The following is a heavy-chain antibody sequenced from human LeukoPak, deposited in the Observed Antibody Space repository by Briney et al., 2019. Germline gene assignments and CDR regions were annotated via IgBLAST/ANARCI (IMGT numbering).Heavy chain of an antibody. Sequence: PSQTLSLTCTVSGGSISSGGYYWSWIRQPPGKGLEWIGYIYHSGSTYYNPSLKSRVTIPVDRSKNQFSLKLSSVTAADTAVYYCARGLVVVPAAIRYSSSPHFDYWGQGTLVTVSS. CDR2: IYHSGST. J-gene: IGHJ4*02. CDR3: ARGLVVVPAAIRYSSSPHFDY. D-gene: IGHD2-2*02. V-gene: IGHV4-30-2*01. CDR1: GGSISSGGYY.